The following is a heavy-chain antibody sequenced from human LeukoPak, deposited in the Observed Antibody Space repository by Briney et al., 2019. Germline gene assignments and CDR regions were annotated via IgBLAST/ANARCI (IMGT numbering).Heavy chain of an antibody. J-gene: IGHJ1*01. CDR1: GDSVSCGY. CDR3: AGRGHRYSRD. D-gene: IGHD2-15*01. Sequence: SETLSLTCSVSGDSVSCGYWSWIRQPPGKGLEWIGYIYDSGITDYNSSLKSRLTISVDTSNNQFSLNLRSVTAAETAVYYCAGRGHRYSRDWGQGILVTVSS. V-gene: IGHV4-4*09. CDR2: IYDSGIT.